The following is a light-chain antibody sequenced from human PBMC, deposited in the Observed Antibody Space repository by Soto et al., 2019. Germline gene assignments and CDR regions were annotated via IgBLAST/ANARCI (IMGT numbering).Light chain of an antibody. CDR3: QHGHNWPLT. Sequence: EIVMTQSPATLSLSPGERAALSCRASQSINSELAWYQQKPGQPPRLLIYGASTRATGVPARFTGSGSGSEFTLTISGLQSEDFAVYYCQHGHNWPLTFGQGTRLEI. J-gene: IGKJ2*01. CDR1: QSINSE. V-gene: IGKV3-15*01. CDR2: GAS.